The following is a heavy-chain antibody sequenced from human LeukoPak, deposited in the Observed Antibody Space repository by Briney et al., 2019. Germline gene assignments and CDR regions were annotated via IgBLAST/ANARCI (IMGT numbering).Heavy chain of an antibody. Sequence: SETLSLTCAVYGGSFSGYYWSWIRQPPGKGLEWIGEINHSGSTNYNPSLKSRVTISVDTSKNQFSLKLSSVTAADTAVYYCAREAYYYDSSGRFDYWGQGTLVTVSS. CDR1: GGSFSGYY. CDR2: INHSGST. J-gene: IGHJ4*02. CDR3: AREAYYYDSSGRFDY. D-gene: IGHD3-22*01. V-gene: IGHV4-34*01.